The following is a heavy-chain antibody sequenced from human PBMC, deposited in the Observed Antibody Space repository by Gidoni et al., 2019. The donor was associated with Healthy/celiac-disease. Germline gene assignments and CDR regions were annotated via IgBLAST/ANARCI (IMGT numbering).Heavy chain of an antibody. CDR2: IYYSGST. V-gene: IGHV4-61*01. D-gene: IGHD3-22*01. CDR3: ARERLTYYYDSSGRQFDY. Sequence: QVQLQESGPGLVTPSETLSLTCTVSGGSVSSGSYYWSWIRQPPGKGLEWIGYIYYSGSTNYNPSLKSRVTISVDTSKNQFSLKLSSVTAADTAVYYCARERLTYYYDSSGRQFDYWGQGTLVTVSS. CDR1: GGSVSSGSYY. J-gene: IGHJ4*02.